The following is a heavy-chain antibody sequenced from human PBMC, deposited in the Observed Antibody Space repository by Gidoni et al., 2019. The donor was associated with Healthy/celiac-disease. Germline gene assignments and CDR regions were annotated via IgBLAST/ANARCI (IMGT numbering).Heavy chain of an antibody. CDR1: GFTLGDYA. CDR2: IRSKAYGGTT. J-gene: IGHJ3*02. D-gene: IGHD2-2*01. CDR3: TRVFGYCSSTSCYRVAFDI. V-gene: IGHV3-49*03. Sequence: EVQLVESGGGLIQPGRSLRLSCTASGFTLGDYALRWFRQAQGKGLEWVGFIRSKAYGGTTEYAASVKGRFTISRDDSKSIAYLQMNSLKTEDTAVYYCTRVFGYCSSTSCYRVAFDIWGQGTMVTVSS.